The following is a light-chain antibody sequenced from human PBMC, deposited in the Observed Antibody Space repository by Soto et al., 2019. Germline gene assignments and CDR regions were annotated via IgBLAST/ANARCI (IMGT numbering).Light chain of an antibody. Sequence: VMTQSPATLSLSAGDRATLSCRASQSINTNLAWYQQKPGQAPRLPVYGASARATGIPDRFSGSGSGTELTLTISRLEPEDFAVYYCQKYGNSPWTFGQGTKVDIK. CDR3: QKYGNSPWT. V-gene: IGKV3-15*01. CDR2: GAS. CDR1: QSINTN. J-gene: IGKJ1*01.